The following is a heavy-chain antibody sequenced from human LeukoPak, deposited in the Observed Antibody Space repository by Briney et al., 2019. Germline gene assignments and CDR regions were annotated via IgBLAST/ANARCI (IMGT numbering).Heavy chain of an antibody. D-gene: IGHD3-3*01. J-gene: IGHJ5*02. V-gene: IGHV4-39*01. Sequence: PSETLSLTCTVPGGSIASASNYWGWIRQPPGKGLEWIGYIYYSGSTNYNPSLKSRVTISIDTSKNQFSLKLSSVTAADTAVYYCARQNFGVVIKWFDPWGQGTLVTVSS. CDR2: IYYSGST. CDR3: ARQNFGVVIKWFDP. CDR1: GGSIASASNY.